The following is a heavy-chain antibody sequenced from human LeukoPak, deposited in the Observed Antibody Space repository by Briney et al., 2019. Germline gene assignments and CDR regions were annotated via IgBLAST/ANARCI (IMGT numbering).Heavy chain of an antibody. D-gene: IGHD2-21*01. Sequence: GGSLRLSCAASGFTFSTYPMNWVRQAPGKGLEWVSYISSRSSTIYYADSVKGRFTISRDNAKNSLYLQMNSLRAEDTAVYARPAADCGGDCYWAFDYWGQGTLVTVSS. CDR3: PAADCGGDCYWAFDY. V-gene: IGHV3-48*01. CDR2: ISSRSSTI. J-gene: IGHJ4*02. CDR1: GFTFSTYP.